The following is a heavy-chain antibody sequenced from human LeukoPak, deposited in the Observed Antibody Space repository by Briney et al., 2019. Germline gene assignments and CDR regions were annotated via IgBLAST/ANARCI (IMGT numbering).Heavy chain of an antibody. CDR3: AKVAAGIAVAGPYYFDY. D-gene: IGHD6-19*01. Sequence: GGSLRLSCAASGFTFSSYTMNWVRQAPGKGLEWVSAISGSGGSTYYADSVKGRFTISRDNSKNTLYLQMNSLRAEDTAVYYCAKVAAGIAVAGPYYFDYWGQGTLVTVSS. CDR2: ISGSGGST. CDR1: GFTFSSYT. J-gene: IGHJ4*02. V-gene: IGHV3-23*01.